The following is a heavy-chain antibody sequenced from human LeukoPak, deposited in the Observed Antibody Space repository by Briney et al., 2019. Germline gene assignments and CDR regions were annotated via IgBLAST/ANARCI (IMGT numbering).Heavy chain of an antibody. CDR2: INPNRGGT. V-gene: IGHV1-2*02. J-gene: IGHJ4*02. Sequence: ASVKVSCKASGYTFTGYYMHWVRQAPGQGLEWMGWINPNRGGTNYAQKFQGRVTMTRDTSTSTVYMQLSSLRSEDTALYYCARGNLSPGDYWGQGTLVTVSS. D-gene: IGHD1-1*01. CDR1: GYTFTGYY. CDR3: ARGNLSPGDY.